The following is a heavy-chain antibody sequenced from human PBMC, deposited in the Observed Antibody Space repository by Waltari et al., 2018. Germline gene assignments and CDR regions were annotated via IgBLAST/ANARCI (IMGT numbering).Heavy chain of an antibody. CDR3: ARGGGGDWEWFDP. Sequence: QVQLQESGPSLLKPSETLSLICTVSGGSISGFYWSWVRQPPGTGLDWLGSIYYTGSTNFNPSLKSRVTMSVYTTKNQFSLKLSSVTAADTAFYYCARGGGGDWEWFDPWGQGTLVTVSS. D-gene: IGHD2-21*02. CDR1: GGSISGFY. J-gene: IGHJ5*02. CDR2: IYYTGST. V-gene: IGHV4-59*01.